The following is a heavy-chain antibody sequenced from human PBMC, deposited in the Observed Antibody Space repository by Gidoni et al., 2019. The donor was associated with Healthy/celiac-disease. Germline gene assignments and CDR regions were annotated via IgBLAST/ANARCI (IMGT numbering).Heavy chain of an antibody. Sequence: EVQLVDSGGGLVQPGRSLILSCAASGFPFDDYAMHWGRQAPGKGLEWVSGISWNSGSIGYADSVKGRFTISRDNAKNALYLQMNSLRAEDTALYYCAKDTGGSYYLPDYWGQGTLVTVSS. J-gene: IGHJ4*02. CDR3: AKDTGGSYYLPDY. CDR2: ISWNSGSI. D-gene: IGHD1-26*01. CDR1: GFPFDDYA. V-gene: IGHV3-9*01.